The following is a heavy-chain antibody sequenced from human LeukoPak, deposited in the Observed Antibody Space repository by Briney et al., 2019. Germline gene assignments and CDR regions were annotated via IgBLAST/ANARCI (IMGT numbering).Heavy chain of an antibody. CDR1: GFTFSSYS. J-gene: IGHJ4*02. D-gene: IGHD3-16*02. V-gene: IGHV3-21*01. CDR2: ISSSSSYM. Sequence: KPGGSLRLSCAASGFTFSSYSMNWVRQAPGKGLEWVSSISSSSSYMYYADSVKGRFTISRDNAKNSLYLQMNSLRAEDTAVYYCARDHTVSWGSYRYNDYWGQGTLVTVSS. CDR3: ARDHTVSWGSYRYNDY.